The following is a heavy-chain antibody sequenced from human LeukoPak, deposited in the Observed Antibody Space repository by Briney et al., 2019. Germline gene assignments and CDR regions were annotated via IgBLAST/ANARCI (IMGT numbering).Heavy chain of an antibody. Sequence: GGSLRLSCEASGFPFMTYAMNWIRQSPGKGLEWVAFLTRGSSNIQYAESVKGRFTISRDNGKDSLFLQMNSLRAENTAVYYCARVVPVHEYYNSYMDVWGKGTTVTVSS. V-gene: IGHV3-48*01. D-gene: IGHD1-1*01. CDR2: LTRGSSNI. CDR1: GFPFMTYA. J-gene: IGHJ6*03. CDR3: ARVVPVHEYYNSYMDV.